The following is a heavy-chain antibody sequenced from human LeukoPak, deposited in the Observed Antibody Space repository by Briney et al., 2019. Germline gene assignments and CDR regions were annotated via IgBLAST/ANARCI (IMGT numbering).Heavy chain of an antibody. CDR1: GYTFTGYY. Sequence: ASVKVSCKASGYTFTGYYMHWVRQAPGQGLEWMGWINPNSGGTNYAQKFQGRVTMTRDTSISTAYMELRSLRSDDTAVYYCARVLGIAAAGRADYWGQGTLVTVSS. CDR2: INPNSGGT. CDR3: ARVLGIAAAGRADY. J-gene: IGHJ4*02. D-gene: IGHD6-13*01. V-gene: IGHV1-2*02.